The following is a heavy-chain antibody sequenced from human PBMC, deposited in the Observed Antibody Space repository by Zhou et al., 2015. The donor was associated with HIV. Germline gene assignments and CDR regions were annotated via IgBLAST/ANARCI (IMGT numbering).Heavy chain of an antibody. CDR2: FIPMFGTA. D-gene: IGHD2-8*01. Sequence: QVQLVQSGAEVKKPGSSVKVSCKASGGTFRNYAISWVRQAPGQGLEWMGGFIPMFGTAQTAQRFQGRVTLTADESSITSYMEVSSLRFDDTAVYYCAREAYCTHTVCPRYYYYGMDVWGQGTTVTVSS. CDR1: GGTFRNYA. V-gene: IGHV1-69*01. J-gene: IGHJ6*02. CDR3: AREAYCTHTVCPRYYYYGMDV.